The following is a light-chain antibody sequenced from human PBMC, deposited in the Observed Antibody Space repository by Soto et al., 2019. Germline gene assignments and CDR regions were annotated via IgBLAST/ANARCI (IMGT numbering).Light chain of an antibody. V-gene: IGKV3-15*01. J-gene: IGKJ1*01. Sequence: EIVLTQSPVTLYVSPGEIVTLSCRASQRLSSNLAWYQQRPGQAPRLLIYGASIRATDIPARFIGSGSGTEFTLTISSLQSEDFAVYYCQQYINLPRTFGQGPKVGIK. CDR1: QRLSSN. CDR2: GAS. CDR3: QQYINLPRT.